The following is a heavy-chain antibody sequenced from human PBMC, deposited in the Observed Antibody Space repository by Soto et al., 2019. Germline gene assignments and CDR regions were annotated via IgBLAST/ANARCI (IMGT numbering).Heavy chain of an antibody. CDR1: GGTFSSYA. V-gene: IGHV1-69*01. CDR3: ARGSRYCSGGSCSHFFPVYYGMDV. D-gene: IGHD2-15*01. J-gene: IGHJ6*02. CDR2: IIPIFGTA. Sequence: QVQLVQSGAEVKKPGSSVKVSCKASGGTFSSYAISWVRQAPGQGLEWMGGIIPIFGTANYAQKFQGRVTIAADESTSTAYMELSSLRSEDTAVYYCARGSRYCSGGSCSHFFPVYYGMDVWGQGTPVTVSS.